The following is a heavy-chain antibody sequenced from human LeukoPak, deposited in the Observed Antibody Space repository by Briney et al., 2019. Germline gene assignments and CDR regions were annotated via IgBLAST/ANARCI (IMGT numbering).Heavy chain of an antibody. D-gene: IGHD5-18*01. J-gene: IGHJ6*02. CDR2: ISWNSGTI. Sequence: QAGGSLRLSCAVSGFKFDDHGMHWVRQAPGKGLEWVSGISWNSGTIGYVDSVKGRFTISRDKAKNSLYLQMNSLRVEDTALYYCVRDINFEIAVGGHSLGYYGMDVWGQGTTVTVSS. V-gene: IGHV3-9*01. CDR1: GFKFDDHG. CDR3: VRDINFEIAVGGHSLGYYGMDV.